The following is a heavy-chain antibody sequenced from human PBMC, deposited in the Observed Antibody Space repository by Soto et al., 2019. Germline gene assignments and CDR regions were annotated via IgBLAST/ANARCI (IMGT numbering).Heavy chain of an antibody. V-gene: IGHV1-69*01. J-gene: IGHJ6*02. CDR1: GGTFSSYP. Sequence: QVQLVQSGAEVKKPGSSVKVSCEASGGTFSSYPINWVRQAPGQGLEWMGGIIPFFGTSNYAQKFQGRVTITADDSTSTAYMELRSLRSEDTAVYYCARVGHITNYGMAFWGQGTTVTLSS. D-gene: IGHD1-26*01. CDR3: ARVGHITNYGMAF. CDR2: IIPFFGTS.